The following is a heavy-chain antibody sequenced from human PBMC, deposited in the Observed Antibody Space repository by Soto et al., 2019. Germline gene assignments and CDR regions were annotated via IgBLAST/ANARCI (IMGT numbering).Heavy chain of an antibody. CDR1: GYTFTSYY. CDR3: ARMAVAGRTYDY. CDR2: INPSGGST. D-gene: IGHD6-19*01. Sequence: QVQLVQSGAEVKKPGASVKVSCKASGYTFTSYYMHWVRQAPGQGLEWMGIINPSGGSTSYAQKGQGRVTMTRDTSTSTVYMELSSLRSEDTAVYYCARMAVAGRTYDYWGQGTLVTVSS. V-gene: IGHV1-46*01. J-gene: IGHJ4*02.